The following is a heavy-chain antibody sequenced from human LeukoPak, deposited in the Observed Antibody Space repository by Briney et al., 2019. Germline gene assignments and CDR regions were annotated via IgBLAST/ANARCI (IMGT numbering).Heavy chain of an antibody. CDR2: INPNSGDT. J-gene: IGHJ5*02. Sequence: ASVKVSCKASGYTFTGYYMHWVRQDLRQGLQWMGWINPNSGDTEYAQKFQGRVTMTRDTSISTVYMELSSLRSDDTAVYYCAKDLVRFGELYMYNWFDPWGQGTLVTVSS. D-gene: IGHD3-10*01. CDR1: GYTFTGYY. CDR3: AKDLVRFGELYMYNWFDP. V-gene: IGHV1-2*02.